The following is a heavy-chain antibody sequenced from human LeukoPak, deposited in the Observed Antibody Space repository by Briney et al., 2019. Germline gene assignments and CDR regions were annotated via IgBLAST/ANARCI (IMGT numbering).Heavy chain of an antibody. CDR1: GFTFSSYS. CDR2: ISSSSSYI. J-gene: IGHJ4*02. V-gene: IGHV3-21*04. D-gene: IGHD3-10*01. Sequence: GGSLRLSCAASGFTFSSYSMNWVRQAPGKGLEWVSSISSSSSYIYYADSVKGRFTISRDNAKNSLYLQMNSLRAEDTALYYCAKAGGPGSGSYYSWGDYWGQGTLVTVSS. CDR3: AKAGGPGSGSYYSWGDY.